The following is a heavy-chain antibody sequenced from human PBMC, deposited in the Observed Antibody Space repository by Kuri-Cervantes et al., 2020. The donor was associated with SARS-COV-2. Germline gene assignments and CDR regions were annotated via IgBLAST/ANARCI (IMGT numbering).Heavy chain of an antibody. CDR3: ARYPTGSSGWYSSDAFDI. V-gene: IGHV4-59*01. CDR1: GGSISSYY. CDR2: IYYSGST. D-gene: IGHD6-19*01. J-gene: IGHJ3*02. Sequence: GSLRISCTVSGGSISSYYWSWIRQPPGKGLEWIGYIYYSGSTYYNPSLKSRVTISVDTSKNQFSLKLISVTAADTAVYYCARYPTGSSGWYSSDAFDIWGQVTMVTVSS.